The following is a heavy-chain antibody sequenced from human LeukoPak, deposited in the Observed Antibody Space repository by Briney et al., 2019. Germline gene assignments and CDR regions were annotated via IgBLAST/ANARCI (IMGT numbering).Heavy chain of an antibody. CDR1: GYTFTNHG. J-gene: IGHJ5*02. Sequence: GASVKVSCKASGYTFTNHGISWVRQAPGQGLEWMGWIGTYNGDTKYAQRLQGRVTLTSDTSTNTVYMEVRSLKSDDTAVYYCARDLAFLPVPAANGWLDPWGQGTLVTVSS. CDR2: IGTYNGDT. D-gene: IGHD6-19*01. CDR3: ARDLAFLPVPAANGWLDP. V-gene: IGHV1-18*04.